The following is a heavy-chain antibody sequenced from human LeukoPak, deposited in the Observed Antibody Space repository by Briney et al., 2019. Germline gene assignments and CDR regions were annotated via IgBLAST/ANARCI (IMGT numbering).Heavy chain of an antibody. V-gene: IGHV3-30*02. CDR3: AKPRTSTTGTGDYFDY. J-gene: IGHJ4*02. CDR2: IRYDGSNK. CDR1: GFTFSSYG. D-gene: IGHD1-1*01. Sequence: GGSLRLSCAASGFTFSSYGMHWVRQAPGKGLEWVAFIRYDGSNKYYADSVKGRFTISRDNFKNTLYLQMNSLRAEDTAVYYCAKPRTSTTGTGDYFDYWGQGTLVTVSS.